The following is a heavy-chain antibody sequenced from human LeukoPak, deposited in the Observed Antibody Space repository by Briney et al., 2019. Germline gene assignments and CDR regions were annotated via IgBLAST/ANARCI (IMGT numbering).Heavy chain of an antibody. CDR3: ASAWSY. CDR1: RFTFSSYW. V-gene: IGHV3-74*01. J-gene: IGHJ4*02. D-gene: IGHD1-1*01. Sequence: GGSLRLSCVASRFTFSSYWMHCVRQAPGRGLVWVSYISPDGSTTRCADSVKGRFTISRDNAKNRLYLQMNSLRVGDTAVYFCASAWSYWGQGALVTVSS. CDR2: ISPDGSTT.